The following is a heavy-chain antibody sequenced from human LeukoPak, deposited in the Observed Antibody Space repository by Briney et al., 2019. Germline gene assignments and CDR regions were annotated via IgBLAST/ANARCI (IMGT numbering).Heavy chain of an antibody. CDR2: IDPNSGGT. CDR3: ARGGGTVAPAPWVPFAY. J-gene: IGHJ4*02. D-gene: IGHD4-11*01. Sequence: ASVKVSCKASGYTFSGNYIHWVRQAPGQGLEYMGYIDPNSGGTYYIEKFQGRVTMTRDMSINTAYVELCSLTSDNTAVYYCARGGGTVAPAPWVPFAYWGQGTLVTVSS. CDR1: GYTFSGNY. V-gene: IGHV1-2*02.